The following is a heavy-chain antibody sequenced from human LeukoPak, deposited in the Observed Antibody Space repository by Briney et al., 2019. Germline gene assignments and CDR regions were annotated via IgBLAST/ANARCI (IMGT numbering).Heavy chain of an antibody. CDR1: GGSFSGYY. CDR3: ARGRVGATPDFDY. J-gene: IGHJ4*02. V-gene: IGHV4-34*01. CDR2: INHSGST. D-gene: IGHD1-26*01. Sequence: PSETLSLTCAVYGGSFSGYYWSWIRQPPGKGLEWIGEINHSGSTNYNPSLKSRVTISVDMSKNQFSLKLSSVTAADTAVYYCARGRVGATPDFDYWGQGTLVTVSS.